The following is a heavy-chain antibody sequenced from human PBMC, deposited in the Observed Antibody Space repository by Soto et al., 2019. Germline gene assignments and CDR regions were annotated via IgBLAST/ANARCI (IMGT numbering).Heavy chain of an antibody. J-gene: IGHJ4*01. V-gene: IGHV3-72*01. Sequence: EVQLMESGGGLVQPGGSQRLSCAASGFTFSDHYMDWVRQAPGEGLEWVGRIRNKANSYTTDYAASVKGRFTISRDDSKDSLYLQMNSLKTEDTAIYYCARDSGKGAYFDYWGHGTLATVSS. CDR3: ARDSGKGAYFDY. CDR2: IRNKANSYTT. CDR1: GFTFSDHY. D-gene: IGHD1-26*01.